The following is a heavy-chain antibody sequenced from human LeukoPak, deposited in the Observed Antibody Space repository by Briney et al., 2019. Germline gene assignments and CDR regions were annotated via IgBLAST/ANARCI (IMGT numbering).Heavy chain of an antibody. CDR3: ATGATIVARAEDFDY. D-gene: IGHD5-12*01. V-gene: IGHV4-30-2*01. CDR2: IYHSGST. CDR1: GGSISSGGYY. J-gene: IGHJ4*02. Sequence: PSETLSLTCTVSGGSISSGGYYWSWIRQPPGKGLEWIGYIYHSGSTYYNPSLKSRVTISVDRSKNQFSLKLSSVTAADTAVYYCATGATIVARAEDFDYWGQGTLVTVSS.